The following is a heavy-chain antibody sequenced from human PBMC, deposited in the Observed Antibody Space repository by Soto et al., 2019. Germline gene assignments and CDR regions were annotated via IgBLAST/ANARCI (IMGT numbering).Heavy chain of an antibody. Sequence: QVHLVQSGAEVKEPGDSVRVSCEASGYTFTAYYIHWVRQVPGQGLELMGWINTKFGDTTYTQDFQGRVTMTRDMSISTVYMELSRLTSDDTAIYYCARNMDYFYGPGSGNGHGVWGQGTTVTVFS. V-gene: IGHV1-2*02. J-gene: IGHJ6*02. CDR3: ARNMDYFYGPGSGNGHGV. CDR1: GYTFTAYY. CDR2: INTKFGDT. D-gene: IGHD3-10*01.